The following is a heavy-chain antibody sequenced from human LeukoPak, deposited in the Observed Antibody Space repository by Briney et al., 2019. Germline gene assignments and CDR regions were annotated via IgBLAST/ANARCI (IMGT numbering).Heavy chain of an antibody. CDR1: GFTFSGSA. J-gene: IGHJ6*03. D-gene: IGHD3-3*01. CDR3: TPSLEWFPDLYYYYYMDV. Sequence: GGSLKLSCAASGFTFSGSAMHWVRQASGKGLEWVGRIRSKANSYATAYAASVKGRYTISRDDSKNTAYLQMNSLKTEDTAVYYCTPSLEWFPDLYYYYYMDVWGKGSTVTVSS. V-gene: IGHV3-73*01. CDR2: IRSKANSYAT.